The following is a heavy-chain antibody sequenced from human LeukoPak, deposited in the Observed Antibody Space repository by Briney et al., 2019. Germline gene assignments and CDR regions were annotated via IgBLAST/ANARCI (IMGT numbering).Heavy chain of an antibody. CDR1: GFTFSSYW. J-gene: IGHJ3*02. CDR3: ARVGVTAVNAFDI. Sequence: GGSLRLSCAASGFTFSSYWMHWVRQAPGKGLVWVSRINSDGSSTSYADSVKGRFTISRDNAKNTLYLQMNSLRAEDTAVYYCARVGVTAVNAFDIWGQGTMVTVSS. D-gene: IGHD2-21*02. V-gene: IGHV3-74*01. CDR2: INSDGSST.